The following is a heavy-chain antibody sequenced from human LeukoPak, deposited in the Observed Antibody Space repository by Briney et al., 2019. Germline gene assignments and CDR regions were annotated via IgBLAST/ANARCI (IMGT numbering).Heavy chain of an antibody. V-gene: IGHV3-48*03. CDR3: AREASGYSYGLDAFDI. Sequence: GGSLRLSCAASGFTFSNYEVNWVRQAPGKGLEWVSYISSSGSTIYYADSVKGRFTISRDNAKNSLYLQMNSLRGEDTAVYYCAREASGYSYGLDAFDIWGQGTTVTVSS. CDR1: GFTFSNYE. CDR2: ISSSGSTI. J-gene: IGHJ3*02. D-gene: IGHD5-18*01.